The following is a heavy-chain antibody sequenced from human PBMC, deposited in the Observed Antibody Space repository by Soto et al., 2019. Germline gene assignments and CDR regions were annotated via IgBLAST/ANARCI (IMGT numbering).Heavy chain of an antibody. CDR1: GFTFNSYW. Sequence: EVQLVESGGGLVQPGGSLRLSCAASGFTFNSYWMHWVRQAPGKGLVWVSRLNSDGSSKYYGDSMKGRFTISRDNAENTVYLQMNSLRDEDTAVYFCARGLKNYYAMDVWGQGTTVTVS. J-gene: IGHJ6*02. CDR3: ARGLKNYYAMDV. V-gene: IGHV3-74*01. CDR2: LNSDGSSK. D-gene: IGHD3-16*01.